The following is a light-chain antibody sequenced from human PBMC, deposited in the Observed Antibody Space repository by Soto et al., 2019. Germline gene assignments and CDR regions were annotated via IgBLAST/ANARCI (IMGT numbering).Light chain of an antibody. CDR2: GAF. CDR1: QSLSTD. CDR3: QQYNNWPPL. Sequence: EIVMTQSPATLSVSPGERATLSCRASQSLSTDLAWYQQKPGQSPRLLIYGAFTRATGIPARFSGSGSGTELTLTIGSLQSEDFAVYYCQQYNNWPPLFGQGTKLEIK. V-gene: IGKV3-15*01. J-gene: IGKJ2*01.